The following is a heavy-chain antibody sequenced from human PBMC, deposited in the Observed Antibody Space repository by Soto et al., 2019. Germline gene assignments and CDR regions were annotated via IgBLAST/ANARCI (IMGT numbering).Heavy chain of an antibody. Sequence: RLSYTAFWFTSGSYSMSRVLQEQGKGLEWVSYIGSSGNSIYYADSVKGRFTISRDNAKNSLYLHMNSLRAEDTAVYYCARGTSCNTGSCSIFYYYYMDVWGKGTTVTVSS. CDR1: WFTSGSYS. V-gene: IGHV3-48*01. J-gene: IGHJ6*03. CDR3: ARGTSCNTGSCSIFYYYYMDV. D-gene: IGHD2-15*01. CDR2: IGSSGNSI.